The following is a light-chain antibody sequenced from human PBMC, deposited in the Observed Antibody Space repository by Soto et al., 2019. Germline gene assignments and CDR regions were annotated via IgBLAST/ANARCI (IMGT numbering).Light chain of an antibody. V-gene: IGKV1-39*01. CDR1: QTIERY. CDR2: ADS. J-gene: IGKJ1*01. CDR3: QQTSGPPRT. Sequence: DIQMNQSPSSLSAAVGDRVTITCRASQTIERYLNLYQQRPGKPPTLLIFADSNLEDGVPQRFTASGSGTDFTLTISGLQPEDFATYYCQQTSGPPRTFGQVTKVEVK.